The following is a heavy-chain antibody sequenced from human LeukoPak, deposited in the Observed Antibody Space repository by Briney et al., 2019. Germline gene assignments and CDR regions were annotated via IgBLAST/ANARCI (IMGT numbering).Heavy chain of an antibody. Sequence: ASVKVSCKASGYTFTSYGISWVRQAPGQGLEWMGWISAYNGNTNYAQKLQGRVTMTTDTSTSTAYMELRSLRSDDTAVYYCARKCSSTSYFDYYYYMDVWGKGTTVTVSS. V-gene: IGHV1-18*01. CDR3: ARKCSSTSYFDYYYYMDV. CDR2: ISAYNGNT. D-gene: IGHD2-2*01. CDR1: GYTFTSYG. J-gene: IGHJ6*03.